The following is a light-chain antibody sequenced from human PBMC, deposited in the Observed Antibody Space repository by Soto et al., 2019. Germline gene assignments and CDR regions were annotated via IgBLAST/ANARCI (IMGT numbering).Light chain of an antibody. CDR2: DAS. J-gene: IGKJ4*01. CDR1: QDMSNY. CDR3: QQYDNLPLT. V-gene: IGKV1-33*01. Sequence: DIQMTQSPSSLSASVGDRVTITCQAIQDMSNYLNWYQQKPGKAPKLLIYDASNLETGVPSRFSGSGSGTDFTFTISSLQPEDIATYYCQQYDNLPLTFGGGTKVEIK.